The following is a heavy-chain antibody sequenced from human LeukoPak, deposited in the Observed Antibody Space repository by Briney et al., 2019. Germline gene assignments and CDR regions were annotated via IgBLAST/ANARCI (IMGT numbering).Heavy chain of an antibody. J-gene: IGHJ6*02. D-gene: IGHD3-3*01. CDR1: GGPFSGYH. CDR2: INHSGST. CDR3: ARLPYYDFWSGYYKSVYYYGMDV. Sequence: SETLSLTCAVYGGPFSGYHWTWIRQPPGKGLEWIGEINHSGSTNQNPSLKSRVTISVDTSKNQFSLKLSSVTAADTAVYYCARLPYYDFWSGYYKSVYYYGMDVWGQGTTVTVSS. V-gene: IGHV4-34*01.